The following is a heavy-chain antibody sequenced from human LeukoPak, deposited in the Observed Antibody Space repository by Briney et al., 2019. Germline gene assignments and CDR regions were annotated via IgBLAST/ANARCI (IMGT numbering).Heavy chain of an antibody. J-gene: IGHJ6*02. V-gene: IGHV3-23*01. Sequence: GGSLRLSCAASGFTFSRYAMSWVRQAPGKGLEWVSAISGSGGSTYYADSAKGRFTISRDNSKNTLYLQMNSLRAEDTAVYYCAKRSDYGSGSYWYYYGMDVWGQGTTVTVSS. CDR3: AKRSDYGSGSYWYYYGMDV. D-gene: IGHD3-10*01. CDR1: GFTFSRYA. CDR2: ISGSGGST.